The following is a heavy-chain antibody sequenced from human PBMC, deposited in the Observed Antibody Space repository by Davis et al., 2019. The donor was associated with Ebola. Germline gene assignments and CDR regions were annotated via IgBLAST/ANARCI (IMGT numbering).Heavy chain of an antibody. CDR1: GYTFTSHT. CDR3: ARMGGGTKWDYYYGMDV. V-gene: IGHV1-3*01. D-gene: IGHD1-14*01. CDR2: IGVRSGNT. Sequence: ASVKVSCKASGYTFTSHTLSWVRQAPGQGLEWLGWIGVRSGNTKYSQKFQGRVTITRDTSASTAYMELSSLRSEDTAVYYCARMGGGTKWDYYYGMDVWGKGTTVTVSS. J-gene: IGHJ6*04.